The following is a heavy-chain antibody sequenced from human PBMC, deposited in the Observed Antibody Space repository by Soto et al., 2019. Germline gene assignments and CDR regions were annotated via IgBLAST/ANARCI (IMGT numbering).Heavy chain of an antibody. V-gene: IGHV4-34*01. CDR1: GGSFSDYF. CDR2: INHSGNT. J-gene: IGHJ4*02. D-gene: IGHD2-2*01. CDR3: ASSGTSRH. Sequence: QVQLQQWGAGLLKPSETLSLTCAVYGGSFSDYFWSWIRQPPGKGLEWIGEINHSGNTRYSPSLKSRLIISVDPSKNHFSLKLSSVTAADSGVYYCASSGTSRHWGQGTLVTVSS.